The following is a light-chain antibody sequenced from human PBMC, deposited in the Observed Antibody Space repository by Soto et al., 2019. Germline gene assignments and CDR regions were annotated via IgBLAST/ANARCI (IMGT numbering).Light chain of an antibody. CDR1: NSDVGDYNY. CDR3: SSYTSSSSPYV. J-gene: IGLJ1*01. V-gene: IGLV2-14*01. CDR2: QVN. Sequence: LTQPSSVSGSPGQSITISCTGTNSDVGDYNYVSWFQQHPGKAPKLIIYQVNYRPSGVSDRFSGSKSGNTASLTISGLQAEDEADYYCSSYTSSSSPYVFGTGTKVTVL.